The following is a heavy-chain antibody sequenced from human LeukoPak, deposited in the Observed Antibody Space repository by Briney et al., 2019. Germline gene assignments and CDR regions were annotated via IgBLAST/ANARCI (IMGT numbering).Heavy chain of an antibody. J-gene: IGHJ4*02. CDR3: ARGTSGGYFDY. Sequence: PGGSLTLSCAASGFTFSSFWIHWVRQVQGKGLVWVSRINSDGFSTSYADSVKGRFTISRDNAKNTLYLQMNSLRAEDTAVYYCARGTSGGYFDYWGQGTLVTVSS. CDR1: GFTFSSFW. D-gene: IGHD1-26*01. CDR2: INSDGFST. V-gene: IGHV3-74*01.